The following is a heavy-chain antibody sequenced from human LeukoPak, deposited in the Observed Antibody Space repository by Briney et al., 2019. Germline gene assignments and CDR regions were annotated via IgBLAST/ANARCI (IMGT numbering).Heavy chain of an antibody. CDR2: IGISSGNT. CDR3: ARDHNYAFDN. V-gene: IGHV3-11*06. D-gene: IGHD1-1*01. CDR1: GITLSNYG. Sequence: GGSLRLSCAASGITLSNYGMSWVRQAPGKGLEWISWIGISSGNTKYADSVKGRFTISGDNAKNSLYLQMNSLRVEDTAVYYCARDHNYAFDNWGQGTLVTVSS. J-gene: IGHJ4*02.